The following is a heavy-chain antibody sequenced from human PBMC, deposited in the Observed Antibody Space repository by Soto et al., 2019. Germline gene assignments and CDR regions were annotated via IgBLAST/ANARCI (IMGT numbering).Heavy chain of an antibody. CDR2: IYHSGST. Sequence: PSETLSLTCAVSGYSISSGHYWGWIRQPPGKGLEWIGSIYHSGSTYYNPSLKSRVTISVDTSKNQFSLKLSSVTAADTAVYYCARTYDILTGYSDYWGQGTLVTVSS. D-gene: IGHD3-9*01. CDR1: GYSISSGHY. V-gene: IGHV4-38-2*01. J-gene: IGHJ4*02. CDR3: ARTYDILTGYSDY.